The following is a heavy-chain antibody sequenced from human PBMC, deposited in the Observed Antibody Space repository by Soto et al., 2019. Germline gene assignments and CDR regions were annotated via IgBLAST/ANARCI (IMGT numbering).Heavy chain of an antibody. D-gene: IGHD6-13*01. CDR3: ARAGSSWQYYYYYGMDV. V-gene: IGHV4-4*02. CDR1: GGSISSSNW. Sequence: SETLSLTCAVSGGSISSSNWWSWVRQPPGKGLEWIGEIYHSGSTNYNPSLKSRVTISVDTSKNQFSLKLSSVTAADTAVYYCARAGSSWQYYYYYGMDVWGQGTTVTVSS. CDR2: IYHSGST. J-gene: IGHJ6*02.